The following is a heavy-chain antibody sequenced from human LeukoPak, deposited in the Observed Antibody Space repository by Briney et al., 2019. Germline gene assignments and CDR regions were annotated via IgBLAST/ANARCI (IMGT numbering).Heavy chain of an antibody. CDR2: ISYDGSNK. CDR3: ARDRAGIAVAVGGDY. D-gene: IGHD6-19*01. CDR1: GFTFGSYA. V-gene: IGHV3-30*04. J-gene: IGHJ4*02. Sequence: PGGSLRLSCAASGFTFGSYAMHWVRQAPGKGLEWVAVISYDGSNKYYADSVKGRFTISRDNSKNTLYLQMNSLRAEDTAVYYCARDRAGIAVAVGGDYWGQGTLVTVSS.